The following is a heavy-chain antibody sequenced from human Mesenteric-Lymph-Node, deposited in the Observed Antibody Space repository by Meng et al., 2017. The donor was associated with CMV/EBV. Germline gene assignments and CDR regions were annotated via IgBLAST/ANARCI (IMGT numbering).Heavy chain of an antibody. CDR2: IYFSGTT. J-gene: IGHJ6*02. CDR3: ANDLGTRLTFSGYYYGMDV. D-gene: IGHD3-10*01. V-gene: IGHV4-59*01. Sequence: SETLSLTCTVSGGSFSDNYWSWIRQPPGKGLEWIGYIYFSGTTNDNPSLKSRVTISLDTSTNQFSLRLSSVTAADTAVYYCANDLGTRLTFSGYYYGMDVWGQGTTVTVSS. CDR1: GGSFSDNY.